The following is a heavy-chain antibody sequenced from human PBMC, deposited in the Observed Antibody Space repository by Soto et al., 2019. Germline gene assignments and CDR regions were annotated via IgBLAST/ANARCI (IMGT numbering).Heavy chain of an antibody. D-gene: IGHD3-10*01. Sequence: QVQLVQSGAEVKKPGASVKVSCKASGYTFTSYGIRWVRQAPGQGLEWMGWISAYNGNTNYAQKLQGRVTMTTDTSTSTAYMELRSLRSDDTAVYYCARVKAMVRGVPVWPMDVWGQGTTVTVSS. J-gene: IGHJ6*02. CDR1: GYTFTSYG. V-gene: IGHV1-18*01. CDR2: ISAYNGNT. CDR3: ARVKAMVRGVPVWPMDV.